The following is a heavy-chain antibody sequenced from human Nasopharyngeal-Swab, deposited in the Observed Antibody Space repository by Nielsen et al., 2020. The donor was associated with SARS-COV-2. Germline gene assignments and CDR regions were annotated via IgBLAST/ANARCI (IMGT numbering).Heavy chain of an antibody. CDR1: GGSFSGYY. Sequence: SQTLSLTCAVYGGSFSGYYWSWIHQPPGKGLESIGEINHSGSTNYNPSLKSRVTISVDTSKNHFSLKLSSVTAADTALYYCAGGTRTYYYGSGSYYRRADGMDVWGQGTTVTVSS. CDR3: AGGTRTYYYGSGSYYRRADGMDV. J-gene: IGHJ6*02. V-gene: IGHV4-34*01. D-gene: IGHD3-10*01. CDR2: INHSGST.